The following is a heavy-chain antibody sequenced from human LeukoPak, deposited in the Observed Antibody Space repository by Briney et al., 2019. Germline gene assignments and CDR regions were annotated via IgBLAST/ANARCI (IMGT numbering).Heavy chain of an antibody. CDR1: GGSISSGGHY. CDR2: INYSGST. Sequence: PSETLSLTCSVSGGSISSGGHYWTWIRQHPGKGLEWIGYINYSGSTYYNPSLKSRATISVDTSKNQFSLRLNSVTAADTAVYYCARSRAFNSGAFDPWGQGSLVTVSS. V-gene: IGHV4-31*03. J-gene: IGHJ5*02. D-gene: IGHD1-26*01. CDR3: ARSRAFNSGAFDP.